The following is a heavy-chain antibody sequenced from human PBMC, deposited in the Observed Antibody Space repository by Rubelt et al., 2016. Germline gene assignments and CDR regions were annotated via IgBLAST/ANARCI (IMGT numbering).Heavy chain of an antibody. J-gene: IGHJ6*02. CDR1: GGSIISDYY. D-gene: IGHD2-21*02. CDR2: IYHSGST. Sequence: QLQLQESGPGLVKPSETLSLTCTVSGGSIISDYYWGWIRQPPGKGLEWIGSIYHSGSTYYNPSLKSRVTISVDTSKNQFSLKLSSVTAADTAVYYCALTTIIPGMDVWGQGTTVTVSS. CDR3: ALTTIIPGMDV. V-gene: IGHV4-38-2*02.